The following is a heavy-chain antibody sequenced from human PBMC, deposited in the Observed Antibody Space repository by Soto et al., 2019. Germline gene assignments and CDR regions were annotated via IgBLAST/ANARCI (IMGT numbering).Heavy chain of an antibody. V-gene: IGHV1-69*13. CDR1: GGTFSSYA. CDR3: ARGGELKFGYFDY. Sequence: SVKVSCKASGGTFSSYAISWVRQAPGQGLEWMGGIIPIFGTANYAQKFQGRVTITADESTSTAYMELSSLRSEDTAVYYCARGGELKFGYFDYWGQGTLVTVSS. CDR2: IIPIFGTA. J-gene: IGHJ4*02. D-gene: IGHD1-26*01.